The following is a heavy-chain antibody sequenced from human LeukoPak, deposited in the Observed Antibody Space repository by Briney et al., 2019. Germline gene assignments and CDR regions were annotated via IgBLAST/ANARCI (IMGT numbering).Heavy chain of an antibody. Sequence: SETLSLTCAVYGGSFSGYYWSWIRQPPGKGLEWIGEINHSGSTNYNPSRKSRVTISVDTSKNQFSLKLSSVTAADTAVYYCARRAATVVIDWDQGTLVTVSS. CDR1: GGSFSGYY. CDR2: INHSGST. V-gene: IGHV4-34*01. CDR3: ARRAATVVID. D-gene: IGHD4-23*01. J-gene: IGHJ4*02.